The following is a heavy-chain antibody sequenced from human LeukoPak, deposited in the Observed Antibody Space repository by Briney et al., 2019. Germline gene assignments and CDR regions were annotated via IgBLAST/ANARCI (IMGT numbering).Heavy chain of an antibody. V-gene: IGHV1-8*01. CDR3: ARVPAWGWFEELLSYYYYYYMDV. Sequence: ASVKVSRKASGYTFTSYDINWVRQATGQGLEWMGWMNPNSGNTGYAQKFQGRVTMTRNTSISPGYMEMSSLRSEDTAVYYCARVPAWGWFEELLSYYYYYYMDVWGKGTTVTVSS. CDR1: GYTFTSYD. J-gene: IGHJ6*03. D-gene: IGHD3-10*01. CDR2: MNPNSGNT.